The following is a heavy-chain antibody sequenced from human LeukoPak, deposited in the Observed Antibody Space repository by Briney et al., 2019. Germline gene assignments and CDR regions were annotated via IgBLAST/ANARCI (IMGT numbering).Heavy chain of an antibody. CDR2: FYYSGST. CDR1: GGSISSGDYY. V-gene: IGHV4-30-4*08. Sequence: PSQTLSLTCTVSGGSISSGDYYWSWIRQPPGKGLEWIGYFYYSGSTYYNPSLKSRVTISVDTSKNQFSLKLSSVTAADTAVYYCARAGIYGSGSYSPNWFDPWGQGTLVTVSS. D-gene: IGHD3-10*01. J-gene: IGHJ5*02. CDR3: ARAGIYGSGSYSPNWFDP.